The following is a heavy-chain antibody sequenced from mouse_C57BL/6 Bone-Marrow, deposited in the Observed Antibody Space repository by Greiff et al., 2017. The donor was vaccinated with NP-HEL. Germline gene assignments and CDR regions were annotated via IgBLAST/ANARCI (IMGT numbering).Heavy chain of an antibody. CDR3: ALDSLGFAY. J-gene: IGHJ3*01. CDR1: GFTFSSYG. D-gene: IGHD3-2*01. V-gene: IGHV5-6*01. CDR2: ISSGGSYT. Sequence: EVRLVESGGDLVKPGGSLKLSCAASGFTFSSYGMSWVRQTPDKRLEWVATISSGGSYTYYPDSVKGRFTISRDNAKNTLYLQMSSLKSEDTAMYYCALDSLGFAYWGQGTLVTVSA.